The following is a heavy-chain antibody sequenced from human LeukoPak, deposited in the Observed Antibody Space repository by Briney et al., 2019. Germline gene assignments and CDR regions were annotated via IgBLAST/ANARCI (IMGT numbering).Heavy chain of an antibody. J-gene: IGHJ3*02. D-gene: IGHD3-22*01. Sequence: SETLSLTCAVSGGSISSSNWWSWVRQPPGKGLEWIGSIYHSGTTYYNPSLKSRVTISVATSKNQFSLKLSSVTAADTAVYYCARGMIENGSSALDIWGQGTKVTVSS. CDR3: ARGMIENGSSALDI. CDR1: GGSISSSNW. V-gene: IGHV4-4*02. CDR2: IYHSGTT.